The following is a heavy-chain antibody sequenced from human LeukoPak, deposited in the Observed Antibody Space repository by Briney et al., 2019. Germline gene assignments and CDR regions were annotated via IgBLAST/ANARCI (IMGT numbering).Heavy chain of an antibody. CDR3: ARERDILTGYCAFDI. V-gene: IGHV1-69*04. Sequence: ASVKLSCKASGGTFSSYAISWVRQAPGQGLEWMGRIIPILGIANYAQKFQGRVTITADKSTSTAYMELSSLRSEDTTVYYCARERDILTGYCAFDIWGQGTMVTASS. CDR2: IIPILGIA. D-gene: IGHD3-9*01. J-gene: IGHJ3*02. CDR1: GGTFSSYA.